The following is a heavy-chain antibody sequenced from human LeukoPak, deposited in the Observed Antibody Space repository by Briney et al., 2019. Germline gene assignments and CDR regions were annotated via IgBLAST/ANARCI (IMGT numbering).Heavy chain of an antibody. D-gene: IGHD3-10*01. CDR2: ISYDGSNK. J-gene: IGHJ1*01. Sequence: PGGSLRLSCAASGFTFSRYGMHWVRQAPGKGLEWVAVISYDGSNKYYADSVKGRFTISRDNSKNTLCLQMNSLRAEDTAVYYCAKDIYYGSGSYGYFQHWGQGTLVTVSS. CDR3: AKDIYYGSGSYGYFQH. V-gene: IGHV3-30*18. CDR1: GFTFSRYG.